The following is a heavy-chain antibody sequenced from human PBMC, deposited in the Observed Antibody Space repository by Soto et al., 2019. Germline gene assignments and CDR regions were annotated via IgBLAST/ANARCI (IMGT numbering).Heavy chain of an antibody. J-gene: IGHJ4*02. CDR3: ARAEPPIAVAGTTPSYYFDY. CDR2: IYHSGST. Sequence: SETLSLTCAVSGYSISSGYYWGWIRQPPGKGLEWIGGIYHSGSTYYNPSLKSRVTISVDTSKNQFSLKLSSVTAADTAVYYCARAEPPIAVAGTTPSYYFDYWGQGTLVTVSS. V-gene: IGHV4-38-2*01. D-gene: IGHD6-19*01. CDR1: GYSISSGYY.